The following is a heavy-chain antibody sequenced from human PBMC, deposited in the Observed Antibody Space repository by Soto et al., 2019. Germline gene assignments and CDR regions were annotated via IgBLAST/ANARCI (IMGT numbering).Heavy chain of an antibody. D-gene: IGHD3-3*01. J-gene: IGHJ6*02. CDR3: YLSQSYYDFWSGHYLYYGMDV. Sequence: PSETLSLTCTVSGGSISSSSYYWGWIRQPPGKGLEWIGSIYYSGSTYYNPSLKSRVTISVDTSKNQFSLKLSSVTAADTAVYYCYLSQSYYDFWSGHYLYYGMDVWGQGTTVTVSS. V-gene: IGHV4-39*01. CDR2: IYYSGST. CDR1: GGSISSSSYY.